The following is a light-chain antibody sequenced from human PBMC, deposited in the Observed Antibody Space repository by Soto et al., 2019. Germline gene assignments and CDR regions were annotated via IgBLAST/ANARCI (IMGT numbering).Light chain of an antibody. CDR2: EGT. J-gene: IGLJ1*01. CDR3: GSWDSSLSAYV. Sequence: QSVLTQPASVSGSPGQSITISCSGTTSDVGGYNLVSWYQQHTAKAPKLLIYEGTQRPSGVSSRFSGSKSGNTASLTISGLQAEDEADYYCGSWDSSLSAYVFGTGTKLTVL. CDR1: TSDVGGYNL. V-gene: IGLV2-23*01.